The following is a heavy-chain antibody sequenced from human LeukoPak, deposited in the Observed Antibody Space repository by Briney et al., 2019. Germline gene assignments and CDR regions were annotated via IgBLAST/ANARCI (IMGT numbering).Heavy chain of an antibody. CDR3: ARHNRGEPLAQYYYMDV. J-gene: IGHJ6*03. CDR1: GFAFDDYG. Sequence: GGSLRLSCAASGFAFDDYGMSWVRQAPGKGLEWISGINYFSGNTEYAESVRGRFTISRDNAKNSLFLKMDSLRDDDTALYFCARHNRGEPLAQYYYMDVWGEGTTVIVSS. CDR2: INYFSGNT. V-gene: IGHV3-20*04. D-gene: IGHD3-10*01.